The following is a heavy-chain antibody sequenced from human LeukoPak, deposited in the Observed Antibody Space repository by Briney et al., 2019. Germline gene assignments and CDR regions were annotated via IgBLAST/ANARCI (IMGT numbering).Heavy chain of an antibody. V-gene: IGHV3-48*04. CDR1: GFTFSSYS. J-gene: IGHJ4*02. D-gene: IGHD3-10*01. CDR2: ISSSGSTI. Sequence: GGSLRLSCAASGFTFSSYSMNWVRQAPGKGLEWVSYISSSGSTIYYADSVKGRFTISRDNAKNSLYLQMNSLRAEDTAVYYCARVSRGALDYWGQGTLVTVSS. CDR3: ARVSRGALDY.